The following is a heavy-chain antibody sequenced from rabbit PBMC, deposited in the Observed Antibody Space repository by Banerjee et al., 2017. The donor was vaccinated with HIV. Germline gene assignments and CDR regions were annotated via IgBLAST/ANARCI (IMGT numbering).Heavy chain of an antibody. Sequence: QSLEESGGDLVQPGASLTLSCKASGLDFSSGYDMCWVRQAPGKGLEWIACIWTSTSGTWYASWAKGRFAISKTSSTTVTLQMTSLTAADTATYFCARSAGSSDRFNLWGPGTLVTV. CDR1: GLDFSSGYD. D-gene: IGHD8-1*01. CDR2: IWTSTSGT. V-gene: IGHV1S40*01. J-gene: IGHJ4*01. CDR3: ARSAGSSDRFNL.